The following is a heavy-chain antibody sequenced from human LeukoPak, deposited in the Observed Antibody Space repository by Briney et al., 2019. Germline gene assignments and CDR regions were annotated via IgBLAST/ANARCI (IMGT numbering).Heavy chain of an antibody. CDR3: AKDYHRYSYGLD. V-gene: IGHV3-11*01. Sequence: PGGSLRLSCAASGFTFSDYYMSWIRQAPGKGLEWVSYIRSSGSTTYYADSVKGRFTISGDNAKNSLYLQMSSLRAEDTAVYYCAKDYHRYSYGLDWGQGTLVTVSS. CDR1: GFTFSDYY. CDR2: IRSSGSTT. D-gene: IGHD5-18*01. J-gene: IGHJ4*02.